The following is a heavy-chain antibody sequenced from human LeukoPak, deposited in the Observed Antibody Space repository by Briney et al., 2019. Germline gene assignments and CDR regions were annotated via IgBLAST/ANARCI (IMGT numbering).Heavy chain of an antibody. D-gene: IGHD3-16*01. V-gene: IGHV3-21*01. CDR2: ISSSSSYI. CDR1: GFTFSSYS. CDR3: AKGPGGESGDAFDI. Sequence: PGGSLRLSCAASGFTFSSYSMNWVRQAPGKGLEWVSSISSSSSYIYYADSVKGRFTISRDNAKNSLYLQMNSLTAEDTAVYYCAKGPGGESGDAFDIWGQGTMVTVSS. J-gene: IGHJ3*02.